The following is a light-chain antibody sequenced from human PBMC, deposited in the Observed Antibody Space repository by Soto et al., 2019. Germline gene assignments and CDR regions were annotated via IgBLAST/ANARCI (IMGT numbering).Light chain of an antibody. V-gene: IGLV2-14*01. Sequence: QSVLTQPASVSGSPGQSIAISCTGTSSDVGGYKYVSWYQQHPGKAPKLMIYDVSNRPSGVSDRFSGSKSGNTASLTISGLQAEDDADYYCTSYTSSSTYGFGTGTKVTVL. CDR1: SSDVGGYKY. CDR3: TSYTSSSTYG. J-gene: IGLJ1*01. CDR2: DVS.